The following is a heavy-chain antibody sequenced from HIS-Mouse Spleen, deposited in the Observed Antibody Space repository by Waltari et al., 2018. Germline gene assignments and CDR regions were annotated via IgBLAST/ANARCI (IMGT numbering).Heavy chain of an antibody. CDR3: AREIPYSSSWYDWYFDL. Sequence: QLQLQESGPGLVKPSEPLSLTCPVSGGSISSSSYYWGWIRQPPGKGLEWIGSIYYRGSTYYNPSLKSRVTISVDTSKNQFSLKLSSVTAADTAVYYCAREIPYSSSWYDWYFDLWGRGTLVTVSS. V-gene: IGHV4-39*07. CDR1: GGSISSSSYY. CDR2: IYYRGST. D-gene: IGHD6-13*01. J-gene: IGHJ2*01.